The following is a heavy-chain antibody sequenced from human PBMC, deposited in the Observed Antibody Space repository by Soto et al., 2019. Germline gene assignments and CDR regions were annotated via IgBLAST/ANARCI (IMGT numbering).Heavy chain of an antibody. CDR3: ARVGSSWTYYFDY. D-gene: IGHD6-13*01. Sequence: VGSLRLSCAASGFTFSSYGMHWVRQAPGKGLEWVAVIWYDGSNKYYADSVKGRFTISRDNSKNTLYLQMNSLRAEDTAVYYCARVGSSWTYYFDYWGQGTLVTVSS. CDR2: IWYDGSNK. CDR1: GFTFSSYG. V-gene: IGHV3-33*01. J-gene: IGHJ4*02.